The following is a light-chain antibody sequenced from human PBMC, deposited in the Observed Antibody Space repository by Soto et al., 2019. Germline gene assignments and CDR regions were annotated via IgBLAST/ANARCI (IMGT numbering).Light chain of an antibody. J-gene: IGKJ3*01. V-gene: IGKV1-33*01. CDR1: QDISNF. CDR2: DAS. CDR3: QQYDNLRVT. Sequence: DIQMTRSPSSLSASVGDRVTITFQASQDISNFLNWYQQKPGKAPKLLIYDASNLETGVPSRFSGGRSGKDFTFTIRSLHPEDIATYYCQQYDNLRVTFGPGTKVDIK.